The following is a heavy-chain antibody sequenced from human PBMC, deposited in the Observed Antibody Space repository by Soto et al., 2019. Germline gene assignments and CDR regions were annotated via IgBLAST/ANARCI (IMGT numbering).Heavy chain of an antibody. CDR1: GFTFSSYG. J-gene: IGHJ6*02. V-gene: IGHV3-33*01. CDR2: IWYDGSNK. Sequence: GGSLRLSCAASGFTFSSYGMHWVRQAPGKGLEWVAVIWYDGSNKYYADSVKGRFTISRDNSKNTLYLQMNSLRAEDTAVYYCASGIAAAGVYYYGMDVWGQGTTVTVSS. CDR3: ASGIAAAGVYYYGMDV. D-gene: IGHD6-13*01.